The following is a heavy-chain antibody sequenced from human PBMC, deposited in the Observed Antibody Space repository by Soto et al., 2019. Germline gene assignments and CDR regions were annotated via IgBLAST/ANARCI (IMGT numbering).Heavy chain of an antibody. J-gene: IGHJ6*02. CDR1: GYTFTNYG. D-gene: IGHD3-10*01. CDR2: IIPIFGTA. V-gene: IGHV1-69*13. Sequence: SVKVSCKASGYTFTNYGISWVRQAPGQGLERLGGIIPIFGTANYAQKFQGRVTITADESTSTAYMELSSLRSEDTAVYYCARDWEGYYGSEIHYYYYYGMDVWGQGTTVTVSS. CDR3: ARDWEGYYGSEIHYYYYYGMDV.